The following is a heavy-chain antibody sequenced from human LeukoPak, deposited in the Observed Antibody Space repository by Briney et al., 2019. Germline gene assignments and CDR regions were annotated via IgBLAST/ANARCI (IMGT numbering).Heavy chain of an antibody. Sequence: GGSLRLSCAASGFTFNTYAMSWVRQAPGKGLEWVSIISGSGGSTYYADSVKGRFTISRDSSKNTLYLQMNSLRAEDTAAYYCAKLRDYDFWTGYHRYLDYWGQGTLVTVSS. J-gene: IGHJ4*02. CDR3: AKLRDYDFWTGYHRYLDY. D-gene: IGHD3-3*01. CDR1: GFTFNTYA. CDR2: ISGSGGST. V-gene: IGHV3-23*01.